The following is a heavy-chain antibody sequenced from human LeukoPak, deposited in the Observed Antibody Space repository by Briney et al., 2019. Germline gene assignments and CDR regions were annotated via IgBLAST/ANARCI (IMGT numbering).Heavy chain of an antibody. CDR2: IYYSGST. CDR1: GGSISSYY. CDR3: ARHPPRGGYGLAFDY. Sequence: SETLSLTCTVSGGSISSYYWSWIRQPPGKGLEWIGYIYYSGSTNYNPSLKSRVTMSVDMAKNQVSLELNSVTAADTAVYYCARHPPRGGYGLAFDYWGQGTLVTVSS. J-gene: IGHJ4*02. V-gene: IGHV4-59*08. D-gene: IGHD5-18*01.